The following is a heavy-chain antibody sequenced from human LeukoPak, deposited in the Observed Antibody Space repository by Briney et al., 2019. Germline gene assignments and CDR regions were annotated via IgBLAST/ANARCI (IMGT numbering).Heavy chain of an antibody. Sequence: SETLSLTCTVSGGSISSHYWSWIRQPPGKGLEWIGYIYYSGSTNYNPSLKSRVTISVDTSKNQFSPKLSSVTAADTAVYYCARSNQLGELEINWFDPWGQGTLVTVSS. V-gene: IGHV4-59*11. CDR2: IYYSGST. D-gene: IGHD7-27*01. J-gene: IGHJ5*02. CDR1: GGSISSHY. CDR3: ARSNQLGELEINWFDP.